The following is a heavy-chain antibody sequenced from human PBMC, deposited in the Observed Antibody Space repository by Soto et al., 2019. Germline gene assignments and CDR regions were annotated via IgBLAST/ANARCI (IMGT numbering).Heavy chain of an antibody. D-gene: IGHD6-13*01. Sequence: QVQLVESGGGLVRPGGSLRLSCATSGFTFSDYYMSCIRQAPGKGQEWVAYISGTSDSIPYADSVKGRFTISRDNAKNALYLHMNSLRAEDTAVYYCARVGVVTAAGTSDSWGQGTLVTFSS. CDR3: ARVGVVTAAGTSDS. J-gene: IGHJ4*02. V-gene: IGHV3-11*06. CDR2: ISGTSDSI. CDR1: GFTFSDYY.